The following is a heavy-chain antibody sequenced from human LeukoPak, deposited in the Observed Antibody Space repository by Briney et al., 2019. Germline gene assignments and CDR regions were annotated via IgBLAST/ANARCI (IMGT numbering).Heavy chain of an antibody. Sequence: PGGSLRLSCAASGFTVSSNYMSWVRQAPGKGLEWVSVIYSGGSTYYADSVKGRVTISRDNSKNTLYLQMNSLRAEDTAVYYCARGGGGNSGYGAFDIWGQGTMVTVSS. V-gene: IGHV3-53*01. CDR3: ARGGGGNSGYGAFDI. D-gene: IGHD5-12*01. CDR2: IYSGGST. J-gene: IGHJ3*02. CDR1: GFTVSSNY.